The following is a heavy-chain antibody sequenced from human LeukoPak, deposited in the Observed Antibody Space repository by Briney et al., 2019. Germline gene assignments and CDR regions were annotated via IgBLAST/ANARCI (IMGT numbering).Heavy chain of an antibody. CDR1: GFTFSSYW. CDR2: INSDGSST. D-gene: IGHD3-22*01. CDR3: ARGAWAYDSSGYYYPPFDY. V-gene: IGHV3-74*01. Sequence: PGGSLRLSCAASGFTFSSYWMHWVRQARGKGLVWVSRINSDGSSTSYADSVKGRFTISRDNAKNTLYLQMNSLRAEDTAVYYCARGAWAYDSSGYYYPPFDYWGQGTLVTVSS. J-gene: IGHJ4*02.